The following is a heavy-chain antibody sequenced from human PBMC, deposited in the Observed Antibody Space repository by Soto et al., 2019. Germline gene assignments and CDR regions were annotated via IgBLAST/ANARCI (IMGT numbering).Heavy chain of an antibody. Sequence: HPGGSLRLSCAASGFTFSSYGMHWVRQAPGKGLEWVAVIWYDGSNKYYADSVKGRFTISRDNSKNTLYLQMNSLRAEDTAVYYCAREARGYSSGWYEGDYFDYWGQGTLVTVSS. CDR1: GFTFSSYG. J-gene: IGHJ4*02. CDR3: AREARGYSSGWYEGDYFDY. D-gene: IGHD6-19*01. CDR2: IWYDGSNK. V-gene: IGHV3-33*01.